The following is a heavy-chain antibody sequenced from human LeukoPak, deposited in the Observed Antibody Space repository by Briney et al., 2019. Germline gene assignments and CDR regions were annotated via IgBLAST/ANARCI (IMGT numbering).Heavy chain of an antibody. J-gene: IGHJ2*01. CDR1: GGSISSGGYY. Sequence: PSETLSLTCAVSGGSISSGGYYWSWIRQHPGKGLEWIGYIYYSGSTYYNPSLKGRVTISVDTSKNQFSLKLSSVTAADTAVYYCARAPFRSEFTDWYFDLWGRGTLVTVSS. CDR2: IYYSGST. CDR3: ARAPFRSEFTDWYFDL. V-gene: IGHV4-31*11. D-gene: IGHD3-10*01.